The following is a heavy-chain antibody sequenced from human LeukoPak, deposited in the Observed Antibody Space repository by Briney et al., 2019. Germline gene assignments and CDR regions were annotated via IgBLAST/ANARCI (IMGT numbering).Heavy chain of an antibody. V-gene: IGHV3-23*01. D-gene: IGHD2-2*02. J-gene: IGHJ4*02. Sequence: GGSLRLSCAASGFTFSSHAMSWVRQAPGKGLEWVSAISGSGGSTYYADSVKGRFTISRDNSKNTLCLQMNSLRAEDTAVYYCAKAPVVVPAAIDYWGQGTLVTVSS. CDR3: AKAPVVVPAAIDY. CDR2: ISGSGGST. CDR1: GFTFSSHA.